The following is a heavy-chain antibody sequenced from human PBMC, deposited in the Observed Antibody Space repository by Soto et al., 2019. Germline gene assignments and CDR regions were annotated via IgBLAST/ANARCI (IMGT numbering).Heavy chain of an antibody. CDR2: IYHSGST. V-gene: IGHV4-39*07. Sequence: PSETLSLTCTVSGGSITGGSISSTTYYLDWMRQPPGKGLEWIGYIYHSGSTYYNPSLKSRVTISVDRSKNQFSLKLSSVTAEDTAVYYCAKEKISTSCCNWFDPWGQGTLVTVSS. D-gene: IGHD2-2*01. J-gene: IGHJ5*02. CDR1: GGSITGGSISSTTYY. CDR3: AKEKISTSCCNWFDP.